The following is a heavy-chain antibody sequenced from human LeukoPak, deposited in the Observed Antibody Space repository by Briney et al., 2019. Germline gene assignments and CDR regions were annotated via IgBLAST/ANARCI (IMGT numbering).Heavy chain of an antibody. V-gene: IGHV3-33*01. CDR2: IWHDGSNK. J-gene: IGHJ4*02. CDR3: ARDRGYTYGHPFDY. D-gene: IGHD5-18*01. Sequence: PGRSLRLSCAASGFTFSTYVMHWVRQAPGKGLEWVALIWHDGSNKYYADSVKDRFTNSRDNSKNTLYLQMNSLRAEDTAVYYCARDRGYTYGHPFDYWGQGTLVTVSS. CDR1: GFTFSTYV.